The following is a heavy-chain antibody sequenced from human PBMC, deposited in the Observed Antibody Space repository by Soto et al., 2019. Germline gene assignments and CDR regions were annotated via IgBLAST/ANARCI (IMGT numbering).Heavy chain of an antibody. CDR3: ARDNGYESDY. CDR1: GYPFTHYG. CDR2: ISAYNGNT. D-gene: IGHD5-12*01. J-gene: IGHJ4*02. Sequence: ASVKVSCKSSGYPFTHYGISWVRQAPGQGLEWMGWISAYNGNTNYAQKLQGRVTMTTDTSTSTAYMELRSLRSDDTAVYYCARDNGYESDYWGQGTLVTVSS. V-gene: IGHV1-18*01.